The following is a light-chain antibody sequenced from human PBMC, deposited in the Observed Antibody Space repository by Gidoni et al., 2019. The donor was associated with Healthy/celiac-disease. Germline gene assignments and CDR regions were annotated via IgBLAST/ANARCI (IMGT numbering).Light chain of an antibody. CDR2: GAS. J-gene: IGKJ5*01. CDR1: QSVSSN. V-gene: IGKV3-15*01. Sequence: EIVMTQSPATLSVSPGERATLSCRASQSVSSNLAWYQQKPGQAPRLLIYGASTRATGIPARFSGSGSGTEFTLTISSLQSEDFVVYYCQQYNNCLPITFGQGTRLEIK. CDR3: QQYNNCLPIT.